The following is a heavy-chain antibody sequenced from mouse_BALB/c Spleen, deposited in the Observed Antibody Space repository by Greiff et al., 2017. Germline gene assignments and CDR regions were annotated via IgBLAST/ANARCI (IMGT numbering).Heavy chain of an antibody. CDR3: ARDLVRQGIDYAMDY. D-gene: IGHD2-14*01. V-gene: IGHV2-9*02. CDR1: GFSLTSYG. Sequence: VMLVESGPGLVAPSQSLSITCTVSGFSLTSYGVHWVRQPPGKGLEWLGVIWAGGSTNYNSALMSRLSISKDNSKSQVFLKMNSLQTDDTAMYYCARDLVRQGIDYAMDYWGQGTSVTVSS. J-gene: IGHJ4*01. CDR2: IWAGGST.